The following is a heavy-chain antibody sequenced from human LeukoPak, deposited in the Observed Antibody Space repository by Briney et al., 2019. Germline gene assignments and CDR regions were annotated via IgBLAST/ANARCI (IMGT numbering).Heavy chain of an antibody. Sequence: GGSLRLSCAASGFTFSSYGMHWVRQAPGKGLEWVAVISYDGRNKYYADSVKGRFAISRDNSKNTLYLQMNSLRAEDTAVYYCAKDRSSGWYGKYYFDYWGQGTLVTVSS. D-gene: IGHD6-19*01. J-gene: IGHJ4*02. CDR2: ISYDGRNK. CDR1: GFTFSSYG. CDR3: AKDRSSGWYGKYYFDY. V-gene: IGHV3-30*18.